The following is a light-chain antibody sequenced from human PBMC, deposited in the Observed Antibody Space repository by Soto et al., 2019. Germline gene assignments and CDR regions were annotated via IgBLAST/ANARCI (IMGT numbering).Light chain of an antibody. CDR2: GAS. CDR3: QHYGGSPPIT. V-gene: IGKV3-20*01. J-gene: IGKJ5*01. Sequence: IVMTQSPDTLSVSPGERATLSCRASQSVSSNLAWYQQKPGQAPRLLMYGASNRATGIPDKFSGGGSGTDFTLTISRLEPEDFAVYYCQHYGGSPPITFGQGTRLEIK. CDR1: QSVSSN.